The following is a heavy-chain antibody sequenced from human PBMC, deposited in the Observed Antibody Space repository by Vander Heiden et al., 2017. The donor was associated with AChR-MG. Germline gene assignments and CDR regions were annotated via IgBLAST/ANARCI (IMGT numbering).Heavy chain of an antibody. CDR2: ISGSGGST. D-gene: IGHD6-13*01. CDR1: GFTSISYA. CDR3: AKVSSIAAAGTIDY. Sequence: EVQLLASGGGLVQPGGSLRLSCAASGFTSISYAMSWVRQAPGKGLEWFSAISGSGGSTYYADSVKGRFTISRDNSKNTLYLQMNSLRAEDTAVYYCAKVSSIAAAGTIDYWGQGTLVTVSS. V-gene: IGHV3-23*01. J-gene: IGHJ4*02.